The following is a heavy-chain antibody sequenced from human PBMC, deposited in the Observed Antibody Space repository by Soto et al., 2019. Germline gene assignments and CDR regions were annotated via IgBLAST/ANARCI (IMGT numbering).Heavy chain of an antibody. J-gene: IGHJ6*02. CDR3: TTIGTGVGATNPYYYYYGMDV. V-gene: IGHV3-15*01. CDR1: GFTFSNAW. D-gene: IGHD1-26*01. CDR2: IKSKTDGGTT. Sequence: PGGSLRLSCAASGFTFSNAWMSWVRQAPGKGLEWVGRIKSKTDGGTTDYAAPVKGRFTISRDDSKNTLYLQMNSLKTEDTAVYYCTTIGTGVGATNPYYYYYGMDVWGQGTTVTVSS.